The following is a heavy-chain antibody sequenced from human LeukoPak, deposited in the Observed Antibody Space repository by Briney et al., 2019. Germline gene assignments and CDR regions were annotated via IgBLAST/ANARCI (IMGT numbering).Heavy chain of an antibody. CDR1: GYTLTELS. CDR3: ATDSLRYGGNRPLTKFDY. D-gene: IGHD4-23*01. V-gene: IGHV1-24*01. Sequence: ASVKVSCKVSGYTLTELSMHWVRQAPGKGLEWMGGFDPEDGETIYAQKFQGRVTMTEDTSTDTAYMELSSLRSEDTAVYYCATDSLRYGGNRPLTKFDYWGQGTLVTVSS. J-gene: IGHJ4*02. CDR2: FDPEDGET.